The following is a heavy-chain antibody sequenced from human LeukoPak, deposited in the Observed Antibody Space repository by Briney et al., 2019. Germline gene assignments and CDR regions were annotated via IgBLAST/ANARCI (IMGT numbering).Heavy chain of an antibody. D-gene: IGHD3-22*01. CDR1: GFTFDDYA. CDR2: ISWNSGTI. V-gene: IGHV3-9*01. CDR3: AKDAYGTSGYYPN. Sequence: GRSLRLSCAASGFTFDDYAMHWVRQAPGKGLEWVSGISWNSGTIGYADSVKGRFTISRDNAKNSLYLQMNSLRAEDTALYYCAKDAYGTSGYYPNWGQGTLVTVSS. J-gene: IGHJ4*02.